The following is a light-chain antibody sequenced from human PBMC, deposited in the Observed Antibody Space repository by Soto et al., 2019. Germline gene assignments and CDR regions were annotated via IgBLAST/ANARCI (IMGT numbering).Light chain of an antibody. CDR2: GNS. V-gene: IGLV1-40*01. J-gene: IGLJ2*01. Sequence: QSVLTKPPSVYGAPGQRVTISCPGSSSNIGAGSDVHWYQQLPGTAPKLLIYGNSNRPSGVPDRFSGSKSGTSASLAITGLQAEDEADYYCQCSVSSLSGRVVFGGGIKLTVL. CDR3: QCSVSSLSGRVV. CDR1: SSNIGAGSD.